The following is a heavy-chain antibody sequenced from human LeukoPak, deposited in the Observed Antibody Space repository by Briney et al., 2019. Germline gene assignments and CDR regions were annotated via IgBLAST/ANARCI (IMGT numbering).Heavy chain of an antibody. CDR2: INWNGGST. J-gene: IGHJ4*02. Sequence: PGGSLRLSCAASGFTFDDYGMSWVRQAPGKGLEWVSGINWNGGSTGYADSVKGRFTISRDNAKNSLYLQMNSLRAEDTALYYCARGYYYDSSGYSFFDYWGQGTLVTVSS. CDR1: GFTFDDYG. D-gene: IGHD3-22*01. V-gene: IGHV3-20*04. CDR3: ARGYYYDSSGYSFFDY.